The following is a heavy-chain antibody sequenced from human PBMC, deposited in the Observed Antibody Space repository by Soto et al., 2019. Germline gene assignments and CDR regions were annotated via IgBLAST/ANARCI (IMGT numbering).Heavy chain of an antibody. CDR3: ARDGPTVTFDY. J-gene: IGHJ4*02. Sequence: PSETLSLTCTVSGGSISSYYWSWIRQPAGKGLEWIGRLQTSGSTDYNPSLKSRVTMSVDTSKNQFSLKLSSVTAADTVVYYCARDGPTVTFDYWGQGTLVTVSS. V-gene: IGHV4-4*07. CDR1: GGSISSYY. D-gene: IGHD4-4*01. CDR2: LQTSGST.